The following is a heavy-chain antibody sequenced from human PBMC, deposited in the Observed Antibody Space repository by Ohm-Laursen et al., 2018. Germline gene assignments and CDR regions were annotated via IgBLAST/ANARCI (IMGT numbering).Heavy chain of an antibody. Sequence: TLSLTCTVSGGSISSYYWSWIRQPAGKGLEWIGRIHPSGSTNYNPSLKSRLTMSIDTSRNQFSLNLNSVTAADTAVHYCARENGPAQYWGQGTLVTVSS. CDR3: ARENGPAQY. CDR2: IHPSGST. V-gene: IGHV4-4*07. D-gene: IGHD3-10*01. J-gene: IGHJ4*02. CDR1: GGSISSYY.